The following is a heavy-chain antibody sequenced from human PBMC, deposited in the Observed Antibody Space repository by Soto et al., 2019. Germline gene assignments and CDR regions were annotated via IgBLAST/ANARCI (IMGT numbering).Heavy chain of an antibody. D-gene: IGHD2-15*01. CDR2: IDPSGGVT. CDR1: GYTFTKFH. CDR3: ASGVSGHDNYDTIAYSLDH. J-gene: IGHJ4*02. V-gene: IGHV1-46*04. Sequence: QVQLIQFGAEVKKPGASVKVSCRASGYTFTKFHIHWVRQAPGQGLEWMGMIDPSGGVTRDAQRLQGRILRARDTSTGSVDMELRGLKSEDSAVYYCASGVSGHDNYDTIAYSLDHWGPGTLVTVSS.